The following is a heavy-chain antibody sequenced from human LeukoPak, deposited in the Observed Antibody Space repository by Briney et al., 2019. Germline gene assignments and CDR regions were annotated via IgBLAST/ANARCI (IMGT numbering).Heavy chain of an antibody. V-gene: IGHV4-39*07. D-gene: IGHD1-26*01. J-gene: IGHJ4*02. CDR3: ARDARSYSGSYWGYYFDY. CDR2: IYYSGST. CDR1: GGSISSSSYS. Sequence: PSETLSLTCTVSGGSISSSSYSWGWIRQPPGKGLEWIGSIYYSGSTYYNPSLKSRVTISVDTSKNQFSLKLSSVTAADTAVYYCARDARSYSGSYWGYYFDYWGQGALVTVSS.